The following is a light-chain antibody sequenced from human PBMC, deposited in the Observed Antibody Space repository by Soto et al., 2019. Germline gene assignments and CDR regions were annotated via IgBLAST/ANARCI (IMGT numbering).Light chain of an antibody. CDR1: EDIRTS. J-gene: IGKJ3*01. Sequence: DIQMTQSPSSLSASVGARVSIACQASEDIRTSLSWFQHKPGRAPKLLIYGASYLETGVPSRFRGSGSGTDFTLTISSLQPEDTATYYCQHYNNLPPFTFGPGTMMDIK. CDR3: QHYNNLPPFT. V-gene: IGKV1-33*01. CDR2: GAS.